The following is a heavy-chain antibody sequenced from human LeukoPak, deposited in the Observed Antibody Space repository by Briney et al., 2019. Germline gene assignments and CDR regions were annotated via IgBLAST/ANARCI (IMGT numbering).Heavy chain of an antibody. V-gene: IGHV3-74*01. Sequence: GSLRLSCAASGFTFSSYWMHWVRQAPGKGLVWVSRINSDGSSTSYADSVKGRFTISRDNAKNTLYLQMNSLRAEDTAVYYCARVNHMAAAIDYWGQGTLVTVSS. CDR3: ARVNHMAAAIDY. CDR1: GFTFSSYW. D-gene: IGHD6-13*01. J-gene: IGHJ4*02. CDR2: INSDGSST.